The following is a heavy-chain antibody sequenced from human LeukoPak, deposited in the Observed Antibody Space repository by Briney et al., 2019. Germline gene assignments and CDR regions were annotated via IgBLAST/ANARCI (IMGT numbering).Heavy chain of an antibody. D-gene: IGHD2-15*01. CDR3: AKDLGYCSGGSCYPGAFDI. V-gene: IGHV3-11*01. CDR1: GFTLSDYY. Sequence: PGGSLRLSCAASGFTLSDYYLTWIRQAPGKGLEWVSYITSRGSTIYHADSVKGRFTISRDNAKNSLYLQMNSPRAEDTAVYYCAKDLGYCSGGSCYPGAFDIWGQGTMVTVSS. J-gene: IGHJ3*02. CDR2: ITSRGSTI.